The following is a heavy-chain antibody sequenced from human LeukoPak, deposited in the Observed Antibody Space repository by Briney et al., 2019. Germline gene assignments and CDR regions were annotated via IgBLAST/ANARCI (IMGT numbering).Heavy chain of an antibody. CDR3: ARVGSSLYYYYYYMDV. CDR2: IMPLFGTA. V-gene: IGHV1-69*06. J-gene: IGHJ6*03. Sequence: GASVKVSCKASGGTFSRNDISWVRQPPGQGLEWMGGIMPLFGTAKNAQKFQGRVTITADKSTSTAYMELSSLRSEDTAVYYCARVGSSLYYYYYYMDVWGKGTTVTVSS. CDR1: GGTFSRND. D-gene: IGHD6-6*01.